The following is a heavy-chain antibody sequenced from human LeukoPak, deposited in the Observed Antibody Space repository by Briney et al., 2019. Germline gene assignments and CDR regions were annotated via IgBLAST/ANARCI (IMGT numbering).Heavy chain of an antibody. CDR2: ISNDGRNK. D-gene: IGHD5-18*01. Sequence: GTSLRLSCATSGFTFRNYGVHWVRQAPGKGLEWVAVISNDGRNKYYADSVKGRFTISRDNSKNTLYLQMNSLRPEDTAVYYCAKVGYVGDTAKVGHYFDYWGQGTLVTVSS. J-gene: IGHJ4*02. CDR3: AKVGYVGDTAKVGHYFDY. CDR1: GFTFRNYG. V-gene: IGHV3-30*18.